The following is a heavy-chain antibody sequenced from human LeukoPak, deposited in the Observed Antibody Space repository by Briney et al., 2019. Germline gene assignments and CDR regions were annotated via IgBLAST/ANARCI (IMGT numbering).Heavy chain of an antibody. J-gene: IGHJ5*02. CDR1: GGSFSGYY. CDR2: IYLSGST. V-gene: IGHV4-34*01. CDR3: ARVGYSGYDFDSDNWFDP. Sequence: SETLSLTCAVYGGSFSGYYWSWIRQPPGKGLEWIGYIYLSGSTYYNPSLKSRATISVDRSKNQFSLKLSSVTAADTAVYYCARVGYSGYDFDSDNWFDPWGQGALVTVSS. D-gene: IGHD5-12*01.